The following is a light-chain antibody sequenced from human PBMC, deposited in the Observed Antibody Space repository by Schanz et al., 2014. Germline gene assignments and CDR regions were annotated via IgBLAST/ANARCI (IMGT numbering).Light chain of an antibody. V-gene: IGLV2-14*03. J-gene: IGLJ3*02. CDR1: SSDVGGYNH. CDR2: DVS. Sequence: QSALTQPASVSGSPGQSITISCTGTSSDVGGYNHVSWYQQHPGKAPKLMIYDVSNRPSGVSNRFSGSKSGNTASLTISGLQAEDEADYFCTSYTGSSTWLFGGGTKLTVL. CDR3: TSYTGSSTWL.